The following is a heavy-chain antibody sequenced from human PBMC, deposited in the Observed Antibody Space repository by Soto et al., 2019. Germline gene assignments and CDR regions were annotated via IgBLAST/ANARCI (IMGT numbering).Heavy chain of an antibody. CDR2: ISFYNGNT. D-gene: IGHD6-19*01. Sequence: QVKLVQSGGEVRKPGASVKVSCKASGDTITNYGISWVRQAPGQGLEGMGWISFYNGNTKYAQNLQGRVTLTTDTSTSTAYMELRSLRSDDTAVYYCASATSIAVAGKESWGQGTLVTVSS. J-gene: IGHJ4*02. CDR1: GDTITNYG. CDR3: ASATSIAVAGKES. V-gene: IGHV1-18*01.